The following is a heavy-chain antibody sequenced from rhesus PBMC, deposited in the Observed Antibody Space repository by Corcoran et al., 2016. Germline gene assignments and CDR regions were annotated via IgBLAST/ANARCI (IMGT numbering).Heavy chain of an antibody. V-gene: IGHV2-174*01. Sequence: QVTLKESGPARVKPTQTLTLTCTLSGFSISTSGMGAGWIRQPPGKALEGLALIYWDDDKYYSTSLKSRLTISKDTSKNQVVLTMTNMDPVDTATYYCARRQGQWVVDYWGQGVLVTVSS. J-gene: IGHJ4*01. CDR1: GFSISTSGMG. CDR2: IYWDDDK. D-gene: IGHD5-24*01. CDR3: ARRQGQWVVDY.